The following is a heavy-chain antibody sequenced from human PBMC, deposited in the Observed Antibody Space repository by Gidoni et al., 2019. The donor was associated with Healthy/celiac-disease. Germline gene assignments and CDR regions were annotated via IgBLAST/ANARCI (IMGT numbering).Heavy chain of an antibody. J-gene: IGHJ6*03. Sequence: EVQLVESGGGLVQPGGSLRLSCAASGFTFSSYWMSWVRQATGKGLEWVANIKQDGSEKYYVDSVKGRFTIFRDNAKNSLYLQMNSLRAEDTAVYYCARGVVGATSIYYYYYMDVWGKGTTVTVSS. V-gene: IGHV3-7*01. CDR1: GFTFSSYW. D-gene: IGHD1-26*01. CDR3: ARGVVGATSIYYYYYMDV. CDR2: IKQDGSEK.